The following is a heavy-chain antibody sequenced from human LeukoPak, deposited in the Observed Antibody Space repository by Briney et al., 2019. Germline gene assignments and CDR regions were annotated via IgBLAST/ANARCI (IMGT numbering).Heavy chain of an antibody. CDR2: IKKDGSEK. J-gene: IGHJ4*02. D-gene: IGHD3-3*01. CDR1: GFTFRSYW. Sequence: GGSLRLSCEGSGFTFRSYWLSWVRQAPGKGLEWVAKIKKDGSEKYYAESVKGRFTICRDNAKNSLHVQMNSLRAEDTAVYFCTRDYDFGPPDYWGQGTLVSVSS. V-gene: IGHV3-7*01. CDR3: TRDYDFGPPDY.